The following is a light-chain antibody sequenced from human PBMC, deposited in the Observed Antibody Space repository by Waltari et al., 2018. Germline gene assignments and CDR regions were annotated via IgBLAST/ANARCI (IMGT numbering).Light chain of an antibody. CDR1: RRYIGPNNT. V-gene: IGLV2-14*01. CDR3: NSYTGSVTWV. Sequence: QSPLPHPASVFGSPGQTITTSCTGTRRYIGPNNTVSGYQHHPGKAPTLIIYEVSNRPSGVSDRFSGSKSGNTASLTISGLQAEDEADYYCNSYTGSVTWVFGGGTNLAVL. CDR2: EVS. J-gene: IGLJ3*02.